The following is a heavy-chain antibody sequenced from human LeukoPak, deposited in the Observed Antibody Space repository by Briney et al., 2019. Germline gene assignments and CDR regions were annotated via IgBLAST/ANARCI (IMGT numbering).Heavy chain of an antibody. CDR2: IKQDGSDK. D-gene: IGHD3-3*01. Sequence: PGGSLRRSCAASGFTFSSYWMNWVRQAPGKGLEWVANIKQDGSDKYYVDSVKGRFTISRDNAQNSLYLQMNSLRAEDTAVYYCARRVEEWQLDYWGQGTLVTVSS. V-gene: IGHV3-7*01. J-gene: IGHJ4*02. CDR3: ARRVEEWQLDY. CDR1: GFTFSSYW.